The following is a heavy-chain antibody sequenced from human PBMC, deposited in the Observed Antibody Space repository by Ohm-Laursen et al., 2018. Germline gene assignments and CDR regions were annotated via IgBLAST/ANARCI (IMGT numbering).Heavy chain of an antibody. CDR3: AREQKEAVAGSFDH. CDR2: INPNSGGT. Sequence: ASVKVSCKTSGYTFTGYYMHWVRQAPGQGLEWMGWINPNSGGTNYAQKFQGRVTMTRDTSISTAYMELSGLRSDDTAVYYCAREQKEAVAGSFDHWGQGTLVTVSS. V-gene: IGHV1-2*02. CDR1: GYTFTGYY. J-gene: IGHJ4*02. D-gene: IGHD6-19*01.